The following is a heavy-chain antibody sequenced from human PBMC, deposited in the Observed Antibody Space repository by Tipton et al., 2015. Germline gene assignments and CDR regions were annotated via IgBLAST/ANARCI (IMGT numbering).Heavy chain of an antibody. J-gene: IGHJ6*02. D-gene: IGHD3-16*01. V-gene: IGHV4-39*01. CDR1: AGSISSSSHY. Sequence: TLSLTCTVSAGSISSSSHYWGWIRQPPGKRLEWIGCIYYSGSTYYNPSLKSRVTISVDTSKNQFSLKLNSVTAADTAVYYCARHRGGYYYYGMDVWGQGSTVSVSS. CDR2: IYYSGST. CDR3: ARHRGGYYYYGMDV.